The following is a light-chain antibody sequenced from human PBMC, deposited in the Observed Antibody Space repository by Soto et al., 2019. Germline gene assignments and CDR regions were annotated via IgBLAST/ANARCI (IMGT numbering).Light chain of an antibody. CDR2: DAS. Sequence: EIVLTQSPATLSLSPGERATLSCKASQDVNNHLVWYQQKSGQAPRLLIYDASNRATDIPARFSGRGSGTDFTLTISSLEPEDFAVYYCQQRTRWPATFGQGTRLDIK. J-gene: IGKJ5*01. V-gene: IGKV3-11*01. CDR3: QQRTRWPAT. CDR1: QDVNNH.